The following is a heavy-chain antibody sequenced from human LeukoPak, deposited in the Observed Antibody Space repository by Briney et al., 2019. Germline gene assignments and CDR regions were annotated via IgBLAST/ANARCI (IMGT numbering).Heavy chain of an antibody. CDR3: AKVGGSGSYLDY. Sequence: GGSLRLSCAASGNYWMHWVRQAPGKGLEWVSAISGSGGSTYYADSVKGRFTISRDNSKNTLYLQMNSLRAEDTAVYYCAKVGGSGSYLDYWGQGTLVTVSS. CDR2: ISGSGGST. V-gene: IGHV3-23*01. D-gene: IGHD1-26*01. J-gene: IGHJ4*02. CDR1: GNYW.